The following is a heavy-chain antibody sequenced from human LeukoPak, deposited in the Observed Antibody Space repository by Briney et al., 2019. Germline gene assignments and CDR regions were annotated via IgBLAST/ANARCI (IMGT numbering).Heavy chain of an antibody. Sequence: GGSLRLSCAASGFTFRSYWMHWVPQTPEKRVVWVSRINTDGRSTSYTDSVKGRFTISRDNAKNTLFLQMNSLRAGDTAVYYCARGRELVDYWGQGTVVTVSS. V-gene: IGHV3-74*01. CDR1: GFTFRSYW. CDR3: ARGRELVDY. J-gene: IGHJ4*02. CDR2: INTDGRST. D-gene: IGHD1-26*01.